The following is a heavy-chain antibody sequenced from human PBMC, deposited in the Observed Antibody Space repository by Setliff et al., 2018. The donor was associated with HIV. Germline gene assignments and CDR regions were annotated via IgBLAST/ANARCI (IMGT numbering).Heavy chain of an antibody. D-gene: IGHD3-10*01. CDR3: TRRDVSPLWFGQFDY. V-gene: IGHV4-38-2*01. CDR1: GFSMSNFYY. CDR2: VYHRGET. J-gene: IGHJ4*02. Sequence: SETLSLTCDVSGFSMSNFYYWCWIRQPPGKGLEWIGSVYHRGETYYKPSLKGRVTISIDSSNSQISLNVTSVTAADTAVYYCTRRDVSPLWFGQFDYWGQGILVTVSS.